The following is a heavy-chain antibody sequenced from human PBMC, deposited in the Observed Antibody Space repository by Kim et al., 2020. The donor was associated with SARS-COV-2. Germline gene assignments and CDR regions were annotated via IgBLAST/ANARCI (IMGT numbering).Heavy chain of an antibody. CDR3: ATPLLNYYDSSGSPFDY. J-gene: IGHJ4*02. D-gene: IGHD3-22*01. V-gene: IGHV3-11*04. Sequence: VKGRFTIARDNAKNSLYRQMNSMRAEDTAVYYCATPLLNYYDSSGSPFDYWGQGTLVTVSS.